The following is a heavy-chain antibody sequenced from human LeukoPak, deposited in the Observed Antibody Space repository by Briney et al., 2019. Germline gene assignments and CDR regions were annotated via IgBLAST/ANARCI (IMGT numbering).Heavy chain of an antibody. D-gene: IGHD5-12*01. V-gene: IGHV3-7*04. CDR2: IKQDGSEK. Sequence: PGGSLRLSCAASGFTFSRFWMSWVRQAPGKGLEWVANIKQDGSEKYYVDSVKGRFTISRDNVKNSLYLQMNSLRAEDTSVFHCARDGTYTDYDPDFDIWGQGTLVTVSS. CDR3: ARDGTYTDYDPDFDI. J-gene: IGHJ4*02. CDR1: GFTFSRFW.